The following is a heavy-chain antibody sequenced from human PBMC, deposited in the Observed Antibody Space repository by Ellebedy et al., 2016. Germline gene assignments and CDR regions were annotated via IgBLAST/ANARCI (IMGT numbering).Heavy chain of an antibody. CDR2: IYYSGST. V-gene: IGHV4-30-4*01. D-gene: IGHD2-15*01. CDR1: GGSISSGDYY. CDR3: ARDRCSGGSCYGGYDAFDI. J-gene: IGHJ3*02. Sequence: SETLSLXCTVSGGSISSGDYYWSWIRQPPGKGLEWIGYIYYSGSTYYNPSLKSRVTISVDTSKNQFSLKLSSVTAADTAVYYCARDRCSGGSCYGGYDAFDIWGQGTMVTVSS.